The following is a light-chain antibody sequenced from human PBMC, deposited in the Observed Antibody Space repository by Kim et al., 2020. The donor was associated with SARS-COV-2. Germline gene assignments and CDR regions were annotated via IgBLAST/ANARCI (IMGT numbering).Light chain of an antibody. CDR3: QTWGTGIG. J-gene: IGLJ3*02. V-gene: IGLV4-69*01. Sequence: QLVLTQSPSASASLGASVKLTCTLSSGHSSYAIAWHQQQPEKGPRYLMKLNSDGSHSKGDGIPDRFSGSSSGAERYLTISSIQSEDEADYYCQTWGTGIGFGGGTQLTVL. CDR1: SGHSSYA. CDR2: LNSDGSH.